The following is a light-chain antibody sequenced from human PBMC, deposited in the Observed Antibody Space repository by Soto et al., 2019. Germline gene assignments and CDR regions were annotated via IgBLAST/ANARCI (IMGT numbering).Light chain of an antibody. V-gene: IGKV3-20*01. CDR2: AAS. Sequence: EIVLTQSPGTLSLSPGERATLSCRASQSISSSYLAWYQQTPGQAPRLLIYAASSRATGIPDRFSGSGSGTDFTLTISRLETEDFAVYYCQQYGSSSYTFGQGTQLEIK. CDR3: QQYGSSSYT. J-gene: IGKJ2*01. CDR1: QSISSSY.